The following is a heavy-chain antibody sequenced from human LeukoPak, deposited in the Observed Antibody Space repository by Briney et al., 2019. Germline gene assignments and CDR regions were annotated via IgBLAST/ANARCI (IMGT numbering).Heavy chain of an antibody. CDR3: ASGHGYCSGGSCYWFDP. CDR2: GIPIFGTA. J-gene: IGHJ5*02. CDR1: GGSVRKYA. D-gene: IGHD2-15*01. Sequence: ASVPVSYKGPGGSVRKYALIGVGPPPGQGVDGMEGGIPIFGTANDAQKFQGRVTIIADESTSTAYIELSSLRSEDTAVYYCASGHGYCSGGSCYWFDPWGQGTLVTVSS. V-gene: IGHV1-69*01.